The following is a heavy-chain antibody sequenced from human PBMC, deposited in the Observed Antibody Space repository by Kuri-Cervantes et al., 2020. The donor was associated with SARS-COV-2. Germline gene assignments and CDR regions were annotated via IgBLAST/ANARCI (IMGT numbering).Heavy chain of an antibody. Sequence: GESLKISCAASGFTFSSYDMHWVRQATGKGLEWVSAIGTAGDTYYPGSVKGRFTISRENAKNYLYLQMNSLRAEDTAVYYCARGDLGYCSGGSCYNWFDPWGQGTLVTVSS. CDR1: GFTFSSYD. CDR3: ARGDLGYCSGGSCYNWFDP. CDR2: IGTAGDT. J-gene: IGHJ5*02. D-gene: IGHD2-15*01. V-gene: IGHV3-13*01.